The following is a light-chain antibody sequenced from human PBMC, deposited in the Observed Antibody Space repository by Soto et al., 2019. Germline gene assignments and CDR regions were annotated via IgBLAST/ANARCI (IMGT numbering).Light chain of an antibody. CDR2: NDN. V-gene: IGLV1-44*01. J-gene: IGLJ3*02. CDR3: ASWDDSLNARV. CDR1: SSNIGRYT. Sequence: QSVLTQPPSASGTPGQRVTVSCSGGSSNIGRYTVNWYQQLQATAPTVLLYNDNQRPSGVPDRFSGSKSGTSASLAISGLQSEDEADYYCASWDDSLNARVFGGGTKLTVL.